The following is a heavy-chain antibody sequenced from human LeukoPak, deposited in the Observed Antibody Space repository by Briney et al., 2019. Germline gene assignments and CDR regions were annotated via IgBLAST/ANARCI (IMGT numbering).Heavy chain of an antibody. J-gene: IGHJ3*02. D-gene: IGHD6-19*01. CDR1: GFTFTSSA. CDR3: AAAPMYSSGWRRGWAFDI. CDR2: IVVGSGNT. V-gene: IGHV1-58*01. Sequence: TSVKVSCKASGFTFTSSAVQWVRQARGQRLEWIGWIVVGSGNTNYAQKFQERVTITRDMSTSTAYMELSSLRSEDTAVYYCAAAPMYSSGWRRGWAFDIWGQGTMVTVSS.